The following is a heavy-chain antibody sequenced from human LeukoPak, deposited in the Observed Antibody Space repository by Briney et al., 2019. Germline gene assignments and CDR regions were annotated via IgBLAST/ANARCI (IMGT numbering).Heavy chain of an antibody. V-gene: IGHV4-59*01. CDR3: ARTETTYYFDY. J-gene: IGHJ4*02. Sequence: PSETLSLTCTVSGGSISSSYWSWIRRPPGKGLEWIGYIYYSGSTNYNPSLKSRVTISVDTSKNQFSLKLSSVTAADTAVYYCARTETTYYFDYWGQGTLVTVSS. CDR1: GGSISSSY. D-gene: IGHD1-1*01. CDR2: IYYSGST.